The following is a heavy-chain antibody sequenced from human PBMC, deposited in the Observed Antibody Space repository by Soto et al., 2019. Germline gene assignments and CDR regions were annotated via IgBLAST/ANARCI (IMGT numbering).Heavy chain of an antibody. Sequence: QVQLVDSGGGVVQPGGSLRLSCAASGFTFSAYAMHWVRQAPVKGLEWVAVISYDGSSQNYADSVKGRFTISRDNSKNTLYLQMNSLRDEDMAVYYCARGAVTTNYYYYGMDVWGRGTTVTVSS. CDR2: ISYDGSSQ. V-gene: IGHV3-30-3*01. CDR3: ARGAVTTNYYYYGMDV. D-gene: IGHD4-17*01. CDR1: GFTFSAYA. J-gene: IGHJ6*02.